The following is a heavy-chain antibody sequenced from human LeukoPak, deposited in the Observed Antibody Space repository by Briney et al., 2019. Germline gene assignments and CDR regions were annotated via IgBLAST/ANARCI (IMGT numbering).Heavy chain of an antibody. D-gene: IGHD6-13*01. V-gene: IGHV3-23*01. CDR3: AKPYTSSWYDAFDV. CDR1: GFTFSTFL. CDR2: ISGGGGNS. Sequence: PGGSLRLSCEASGFTFSTFLMSWVRQAPGKGLEWVSVISGGGGNSHYADSVKGRLTISRDNSKNTLYLHMNNLRADDTAVYYCAKPYTSSWYDAFDVWGQGTMVTVSS. J-gene: IGHJ3*01.